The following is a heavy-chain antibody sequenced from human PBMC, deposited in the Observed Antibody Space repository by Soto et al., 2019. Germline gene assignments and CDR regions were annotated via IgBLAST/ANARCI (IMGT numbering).Heavy chain of an antibody. V-gene: IGHV3-21*01. J-gene: IGHJ4*02. D-gene: IGHD3-16*01. Sequence: GALRLSCAASGFVFSDFQFNWVRQAPGGGLEWLSAITGTSAFTEYAESIEGRFTISRDNPNKLLFLHMDNLRPEDTAVYYCARDNLAFQGAFDLWGQGTLVTVSS. CDR3: ARDNLAFQGAFDL. CDR1: GFVFSDFQ. CDR2: ITGTSAFT.